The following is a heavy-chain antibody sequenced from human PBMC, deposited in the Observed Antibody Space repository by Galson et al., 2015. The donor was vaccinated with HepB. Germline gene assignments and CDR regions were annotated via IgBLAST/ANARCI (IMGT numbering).Heavy chain of an antibody. J-gene: IGHJ3*02. CDR1: GCTFTGYY. Sequence: SVKVSCKASGCTFTGYYMHWVRQAPGQGLEWMGWINPNSGGTNYAQKFQGWVTMTRDTSISTAYMELSRLRSDDTAVYYCARVGGVYGYYGSGSYYTRAGAFDIRGQGTMVTVSS. D-gene: IGHD3-10*01. CDR2: INPNSGGT. V-gene: IGHV1-2*04. CDR3: ARVGGVYGYYGSGSYYTRAGAFDI.